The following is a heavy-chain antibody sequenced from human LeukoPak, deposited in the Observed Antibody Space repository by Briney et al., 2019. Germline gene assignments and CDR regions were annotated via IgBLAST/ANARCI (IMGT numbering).Heavy chain of an antibody. CDR3: AKDLTGDTGY. J-gene: IGHJ4*02. D-gene: IGHD7-27*01. Sequence: GGSLRLSCAASGFTFSTYAMSWVRQAPGKGLEWVSVISGSSSVTSYADFVKGRFTISRDNSKNTLYLQMNSLRAEDTAVYYCAKDLTGDTGYWGQGTLVTVSS. CDR1: GFTFSTYA. CDR2: ISGSSSVT. V-gene: IGHV3-23*01.